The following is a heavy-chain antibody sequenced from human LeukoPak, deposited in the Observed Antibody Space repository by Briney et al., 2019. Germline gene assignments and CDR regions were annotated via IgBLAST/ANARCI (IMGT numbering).Heavy chain of an antibody. CDR2: LNGDGTNI. D-gene: IGHD2-8*01. CDR3: ARSQSGVFDV. J-gene: IGHJ3*01. CDR1: GFTFSNYW. V-gene: IGHV3-74*01. Sequence: PGGSLRLSCVASGFTFSNYWMQWVRQVPGKGLVWVSRLNGDGTNIIYADPVKGRFTISRDNAENTLYLQMNSLRAEDTALYYCARSQSGVFDVWGQGTMVTVSS.